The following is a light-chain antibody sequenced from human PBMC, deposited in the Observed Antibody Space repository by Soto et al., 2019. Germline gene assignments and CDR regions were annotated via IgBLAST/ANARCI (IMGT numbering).Light chain of an antibody. V-gene: IGKV1-39*01. CDR2: AAS. CDR3: QQTFSTYVS. Sequence: DIQMTQSPSSLSAPVGDRVTITCRASQTISSYLHWYQLKPGQAPKLLIYAASSLQSGVPSRFSGSGSGTEFTLTISSLQPEDFATYFCQQTFSTYVSFGGGTKVDI. CDR1: QTISSY. J-gene: IGKJ4*01.